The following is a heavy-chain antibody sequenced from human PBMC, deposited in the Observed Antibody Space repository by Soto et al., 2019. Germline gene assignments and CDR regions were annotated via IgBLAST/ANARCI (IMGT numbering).Heavy chain of an antibody. CDR2: IYYSGST. D-gene: IGHD6-13*01. CDR3: ASQQLVHYYYGMDV. Sequence: SETLSLTCTVSGGSISSSSYYWGWIRQPPGKGLEWIGSIYYSGSTYYNPSLKSRVTISVDTSKNQFSLKLSSVTAADTAMYYCASQQLVHYYYGMDVSGQGTTVTVSS. CDR1: GGSISSSSYY. J-gene: IGHJ6*02. V-gene: IGHV4-39*01.